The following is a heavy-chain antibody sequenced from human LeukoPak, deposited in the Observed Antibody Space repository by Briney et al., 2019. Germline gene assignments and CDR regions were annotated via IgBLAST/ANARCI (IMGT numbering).Heavy chain of an antibody. V-gene: IGHV3-74*01. CDR3: ARDVGYSYGLHNFDY. D-gene: IGHD5-18*01. CDR1: GFTFSSRW. Sequence: GGSLRLSCAASGFTFSSRWMHWVRQAPGKGLVWVSRIDNDGSSTVYADSVEGRFTMFRDNAKNSLYLQMNSLRAEDTAVYYCARDVGYSYGLHNFDYWGQGTLVTVSS. CDR2: IDNDGSST. J-gene: IGHJ4*02.